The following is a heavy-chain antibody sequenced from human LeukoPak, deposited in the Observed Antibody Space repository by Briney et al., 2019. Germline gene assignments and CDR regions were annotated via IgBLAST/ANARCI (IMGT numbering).Heavy chain of an antibody. V-gene: IGHV1-8*01. CDR1: GDTFTSHH. Sequence: ASVKVSCKASGDTFTSHHINWVRQAAGQGLEWMGWMNPGTGNTAYAQKFQARVTMTWDTSISTAYMELGSLRSEDTAVYYCARGRPTNLGGIYWGQGTLVTVSS. J-gene: IGHJ4*02. CDR2: MNPGTGNT. D-gene: IGHD7-27*01. CDR3: ARGRPTNLGGIY.